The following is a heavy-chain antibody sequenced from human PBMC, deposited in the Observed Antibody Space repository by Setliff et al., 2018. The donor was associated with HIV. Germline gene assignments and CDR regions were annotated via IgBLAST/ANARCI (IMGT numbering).Heavy chain of an antibody. CDR3: ARTQGLSLD. D-gene: IGHD3-3*02. CDR2: IYYSGST. CDR1: GGSISGSSYY. Sequence: KASETLSLTCTVSGGSISGSSYYWGWIRQPPGKGLEWIGSIYYSGSTYYNPSLKSRVTISVDTSKNQFSLKLSSVTAADTAVYYCARTQGLSLDWGQGTLVTVSS. V-gene: IGHV4-39*07. J-gene: IGHJ4*02.